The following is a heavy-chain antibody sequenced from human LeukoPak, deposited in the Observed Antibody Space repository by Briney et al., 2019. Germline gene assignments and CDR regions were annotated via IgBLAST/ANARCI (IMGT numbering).Heavy chain of an antibody. D-gene: IGHD3-22*01. J-gene: IGHJ4*02. CDR3: AKDRVRKYYYDSSGYYPFDY. CDR1: GFTFSSYA. V-gene: IGHV3-23*01. CDR2: ISGSGGST. Sequence: GGSLRLSCAASGFTFSSYAMSWVRQAPGKGLEWVSAISGSGGSTYYAVSVKGRFTISRDNSKNTLYLQMNSLRAEDTAVYYCAKDRVRKYYYDSSGYYPFDYWGQGALVTVSS.